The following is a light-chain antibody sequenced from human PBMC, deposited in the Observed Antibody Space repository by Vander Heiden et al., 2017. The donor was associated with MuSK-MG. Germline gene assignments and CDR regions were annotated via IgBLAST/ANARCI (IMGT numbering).Light chain of an antibody. Sequence: QPALTQPASVSRPPGPSITISCTGTSSDVGGYNYVSWYQQHPGKAPKLMIYEVSKRPSGVSNRFSGSKSGNTASLSISGLQAEDEADYYCSSHTSSSTWVFGGGTKLTVL. V-gene: IGLV2-14*01. CDR3: SSHTSSSTWV. CDR1: SSDVGGYNY. CDR2: EVS. J-gene: IGLJ3*02.